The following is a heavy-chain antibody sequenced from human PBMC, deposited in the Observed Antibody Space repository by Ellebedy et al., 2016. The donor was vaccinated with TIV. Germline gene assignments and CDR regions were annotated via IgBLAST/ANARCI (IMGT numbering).Heavy chain of an antibody. J-gene: IGHJ5*02. V-gene: IGHV3-23*01. D-gene: IGHD1-26*01. CDR3: ARMNSGSYAWFDP. CDR1: GFTFSTYA. CDR2: ISDRGGST. Sequence: GESLKISXAASGFTFSTYAMSWVRQAPGKGLDWVSVISDRGGSTYYADSVKGRFTISRDNSENTLYLQMNSLRAEDTALYYCARMNSGSYAWFDPWGQGTLVTVS.